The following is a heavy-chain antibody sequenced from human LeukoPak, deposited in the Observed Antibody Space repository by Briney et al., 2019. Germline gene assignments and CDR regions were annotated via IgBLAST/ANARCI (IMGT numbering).Heavy chain of an antibody. CDR1: GGSISSYY. D-gene: IGHD5-12*01. J-gene: IGHJ4*02. CDR3: ARGAHSGYDYYFDY. CDR2: IYYSGST. V-gene: IGHV4-59*01. Sequence: SETLSLTCPVSGGSISSYYWSWIRPPPGRGLEWIGYIYYSGSTNYNPSLKSRVTISVDTSKNQFSLKLSSVTAADTAVYYCARGAHSGYDYYFDYWGQGTLVTVSS.